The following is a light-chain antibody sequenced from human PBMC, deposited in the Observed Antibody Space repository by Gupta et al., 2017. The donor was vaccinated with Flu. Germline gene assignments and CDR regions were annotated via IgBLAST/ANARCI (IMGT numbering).Light chain of an antibody. CDR1: SSNIGAGYD. J-gene: IGLJ2*01. CDR3: QSYDSSRSGNVV. CDR2: GNT. V-gene: IGLV1-40*01. Sequence: QSVLTQPPSVSGAPGQRVTISCTGSSSNIGAGYDVHWYQLLPGTAPKLLIYGNTNRPSAVPDRFSGSKSGTSASLAITGLQAEDEADYYCQSYDSSRSGNVVFGGGTKLTVL.